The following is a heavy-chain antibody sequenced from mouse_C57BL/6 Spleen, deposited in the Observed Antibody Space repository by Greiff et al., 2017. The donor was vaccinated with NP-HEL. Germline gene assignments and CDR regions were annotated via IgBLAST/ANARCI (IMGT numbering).Heavy chain of an antibody. J-gene: IGHJ1*03. CDR2: IDPETGGT. V-gene: IGHV1-15*01. CDR1: GYTFTDYE. CDR3: TRGGDFYFDV. Sequence: VQLQQSGAELVRPGASVTLSCKASGYTFTDYEMHWVKQTPVHGLEWIGAIDPETGGTAYNQKFKGKAILTADKSSSTAYMELRSLTSEDSAVYYCTRGGDFYFDVWGTGTTVTVSS.